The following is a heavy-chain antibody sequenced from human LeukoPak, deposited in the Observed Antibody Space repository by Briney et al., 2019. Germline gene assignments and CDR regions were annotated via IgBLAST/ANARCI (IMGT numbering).Heavy chain of an antibody. Sequence: PSETLSLTCTVSGGSISSGDYYWSWIRQHPGKGLEWIGYIYYSGSTYYNPSLKSRVTISVDTSKNQFSLKLSSVTAADTAVYYCARVTPYDSTPARAFDIWGQGTMVTVSS. J-gene: IGHJ3*02. V-gene: IGHV4-31*03. CDR1: GGSISSGDYY. D-gene: IGHD3-22*01. CDR2: IYYSGST. CDR3: ARVTPYDSTPARAFDI.